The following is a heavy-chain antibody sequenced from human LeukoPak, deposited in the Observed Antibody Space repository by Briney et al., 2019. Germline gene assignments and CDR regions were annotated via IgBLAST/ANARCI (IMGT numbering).Heavy chain of an antibody. CDR2: FDPEDGET. CDR1: GYTLTELS. Sequence: ASVKVSCKVSGYTLTELSMHWVRQAPGKGLEWMGGFDPEDGETIYAQKFQGRVTMTEDTSTDTAYMELSSLRSEDTAVYYCATDSRGVGATPSGFPFDLWGRGTLVTVSS. V-gene: IGHV1-24*01. CDR3: ATDSRGVGATPSGFPFDL. J-gene: IGHJ2*01. D-gene: IGHD1-26*01.